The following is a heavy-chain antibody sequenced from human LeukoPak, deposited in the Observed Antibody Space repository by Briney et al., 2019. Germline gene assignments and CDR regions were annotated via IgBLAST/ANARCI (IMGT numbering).Heavy chain of an antibody. J-gene: IGHJ4*02. CDR2: ISSSSSTI. D-gene: IGHD3-22*01. CDR3: ARDYYDSSGYPLASDY. CDR1: GFTFSSYS. V-gene: IGHV3-48*01. Sequence: PGGSLRLSCAASGFTFSSYSMNWARQAPGKGLEWVSYISSSSSTIYYADSVKGRFTISRDNAKNSLYLQMNSLRAEDTAVYYCARDYYDSSGYPLASDYWGQGTLVTVSS.